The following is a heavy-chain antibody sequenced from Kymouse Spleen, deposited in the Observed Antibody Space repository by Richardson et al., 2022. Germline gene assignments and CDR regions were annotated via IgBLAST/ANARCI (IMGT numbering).Heavy chain of an antibody. D-gene: IGHD1-7*01. CDR3: ARDDGTSCSGITGTTYGMDV. CDR1: GFTFSSYG. V-gene: IGHV3-33*01. J-gene: IGHJ6*02. CDR2: IWYDGSNK. Sequence: QVQLVESGGGVVQPGRSLRLSCAASGFTFSSYGMHWVRQAPGKGLEWVAVIWYDGSNKYYADSVKGRFTISRDNSKNTLYLQMNSLRAEDTAVYYCARDDGTSCSGITGTTYGMDVWGQGTTVTVSS.